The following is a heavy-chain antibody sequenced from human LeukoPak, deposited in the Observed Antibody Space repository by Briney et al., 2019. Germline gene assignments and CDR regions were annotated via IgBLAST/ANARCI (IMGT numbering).Heavy chain of an antibody. CDR2: INPKRGVT. V-gene: IGHV1-2*02. J-gene: IGHJ4*02. CDR3: ARSGVGYYYDSSGYYPLDY. Sequence: ASVKVSCKASGYTFTDYYIHWMRQAPGQGLEWMGWINPKRGVTTYAQKFQGRVTMTTDTSTSTAYMELRSLRSDDTAVYYCARSGVGYYYDSSGYYPLDYWGQGTLVTVSS. CDR1: GYTFTDYY. D-gene: IGHD3-22*01.